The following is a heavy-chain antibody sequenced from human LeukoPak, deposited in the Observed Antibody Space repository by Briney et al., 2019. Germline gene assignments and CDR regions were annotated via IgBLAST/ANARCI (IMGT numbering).Heavy chain of an antibody. Sequence: GASVKVSCRASGFTFTSFGFSWVRQAPGQGLQWMGWINGYDGNTEYAQNLQDRVSMTRDISTSTVYMQLTSLRSDDTAVYYCARDIGSASFQAGHHYYYMDVWGEGTTVTVSS. V-gene: IGHV1-18*01. CDR2: INGYDGNT. CDR3: ARDIGSASFQAGHHYYYMDV. CDR1: GFTFTSFG. J-gene: IGHJ6*03. D-gene: IGHD6-19*01.